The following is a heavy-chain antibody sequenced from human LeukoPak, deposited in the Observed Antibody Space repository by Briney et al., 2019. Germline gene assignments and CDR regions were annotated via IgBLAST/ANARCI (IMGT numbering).Heavy chain of an antibody. J-gene: IGHJ4*02. D-gene: IGHD3-3*01. Sequence: ASVKVSCKASGYTFTGYYMHWVRQAPGQGLEWMGWINPNSGGTNYAQKFQGRVTMTRDTSISTAYMELSRLRSDDTAVYYCARGTDYDFWSGYSGTNNFDYWGQGTLVTVSS. CDR1: GYTFTGYY. CDR3: ARGTDYDFWSGYSGTNNFDY. CDR2: INPNSGGT. V-gene: IGHV1-2*02.